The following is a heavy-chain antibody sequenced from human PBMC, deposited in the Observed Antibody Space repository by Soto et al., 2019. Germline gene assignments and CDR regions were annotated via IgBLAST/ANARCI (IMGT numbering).Heavy chain of an antibody. D-gene: IGHD1-1*01. Sequence: QVQLQESGRGLVRPSETLSLNCAVSGDSVTLYFWNWIRQPPGKALEWIGYTHHTGTSRYNPSLRSRIATPVATSKNQFSLILTSVTAADTAVYYCAKWNQDWRAFDSWGQGILVAVSS. V-gene: IGHV4-59*02. CDR1: GDSVTLYF. CDR3: AKWNQDWRAFDS. J-gene: IGHJ4*02. CDR2: THHTGTS.